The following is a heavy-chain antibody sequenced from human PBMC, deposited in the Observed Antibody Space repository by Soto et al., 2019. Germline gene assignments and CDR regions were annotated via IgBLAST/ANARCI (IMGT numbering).Heavy chain of an antibody. D-gene: IGHD2-2*01. CDR3: ARYRCSSTSCSRWFDP. Sequence: PGESLKISCKGSGYSFTSYWISWVRQMPGKGLEWMGRIDPSDSYTNYSPSFQGHVTISADKSISTAYLQWSSLKASDTAMYYCARYRCSSTSCSRWFDPWGQGTLATVSS. CDR1: GYSFTSYW. J-gene: IGHJ5*02. V-gene: IGHV5-10-1*01. CDR2: IDPSDSYT.